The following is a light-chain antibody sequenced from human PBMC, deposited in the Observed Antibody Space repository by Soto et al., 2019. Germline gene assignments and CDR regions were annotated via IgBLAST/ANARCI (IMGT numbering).Light chain of an antibody. CDR1: QSVSSY. CDR3: QQRSNWRPGIT. Sequence: EIVMTQSPATLSVSPGERAPLSCRASQSVSSYLAWYQQKPGQAPRLLIYDASNRATGIPARFSGSGSGTDFTLTVSSLEPEDFAVYYCQQRSNWRPGITFAQGTRLEI. J-gene: IGKJ5*01. CDR2: DAS. V-gene: IGKV3-11*01.